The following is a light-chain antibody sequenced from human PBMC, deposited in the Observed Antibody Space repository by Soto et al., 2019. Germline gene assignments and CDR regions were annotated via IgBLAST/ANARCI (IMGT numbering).Light chain of an antibody. Sequence: EIVLTQSPGTLSLSPGETATLSCRASQSVRSRYLGWYQQKPGQAPRLVIYAATSRATGIPDRFSGSGSGTDFTLTISRLEPEDFAVYYCQQYGSSPLTFGPGTKVDIK. CDR1: QSVRSRY. CDR2: AAT. V-gene: IGKV3-20*01. J-gene: IGKJ1*01. CDR3: QQYGSSPLT.